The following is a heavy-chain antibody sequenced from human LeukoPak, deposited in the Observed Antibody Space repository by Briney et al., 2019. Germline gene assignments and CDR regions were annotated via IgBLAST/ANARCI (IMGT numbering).Heavy chain of an antibody. Sequence: GGSLRLSCAASGFSFNNYAMSWVRQAPGKGLEWVSAISTTGGSTYYADSVKGRFTASRDNSKNTLSLQMDSLRVEDTALYYCAKDWTTVVTPKGYYCDSWGQGTLVTVSS. J-gene: IGHJ4*02. CDR3: AKDWTTVVTPKGYYCDS. CDR1: GFSFNNYA. V-gene: IGHV3-23*01. CDR2: ISTTGGST. D-gene: IGHD4-23*01.